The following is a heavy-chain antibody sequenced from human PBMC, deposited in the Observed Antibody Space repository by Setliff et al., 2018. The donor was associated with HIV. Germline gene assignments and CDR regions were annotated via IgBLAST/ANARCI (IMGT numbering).Heavy chain of an antibody. J-gene: IGHJ6*02. CDR3: ARDRSSGWYYYYYGMDV. V-gene: IGHV3-48*03. Sequence: LRLSCAASGFTFSSYEMNWVRQAPGKGLEWVSYISSSGSTIYYADSVEGRFTISRDNAKNSLYLQMNSLRAEDTAVYYCARDRSSGWYYYYYGMDVWGQGTTVTVSS. D-gene: IGHD6-19*01. CDR2: ISSSGSTI. CDR1: GFTFSSYE.